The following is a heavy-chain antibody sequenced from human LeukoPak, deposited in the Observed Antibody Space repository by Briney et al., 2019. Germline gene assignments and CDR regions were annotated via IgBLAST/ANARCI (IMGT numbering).Heavy chain of an antibody. CDR1: GGTFSSYA. Sequence: GASVKVSCKASGGTFSSYAISWVRQAPGQGLEWMGGIIPIFGTANYAQKFQGRVTITADKSTSTAYMELSSLRSEDTAVYYCARKEYGGNSGGYYYYYMDVWGKGTTVTVSS. CDR3: ARKEYGGNSGGYYYYYMDV. D-gene: IGHD4-23*01. V-gene: IGHV1-69*06. J-gene: IGHJ6*03. CDR2: IIPIFGTA.